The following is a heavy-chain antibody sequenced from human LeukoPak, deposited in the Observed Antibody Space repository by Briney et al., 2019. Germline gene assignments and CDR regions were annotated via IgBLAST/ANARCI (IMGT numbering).Heavy chain of an antibody. Sequence: GESLKISCKGSGYSFTKYWIGGVRQMPGKGLEWMGIIYPGDSDTRYSPSFQGQVTISADKSISTAYLQWSSLKASDTAMYYCARHESIQHGRNWFDPWGQGTLVTVSS. V-gene: IGHV5-51*01. D-gene: IGHD6-6*01. CDR1: GYSFTKYW. J-gene: IGHJ5*02. CDR2: IYPGDSDT. CDR3: ARHESIQHGRNWFDP.